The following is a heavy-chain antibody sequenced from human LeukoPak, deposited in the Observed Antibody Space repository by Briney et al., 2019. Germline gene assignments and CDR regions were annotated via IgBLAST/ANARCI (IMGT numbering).Heavy chain of an antibody. CDR3: ARDWSWDAHDY. CDR2: IKPDGSEK. D-gene: IGHD1-26*01. Sequence: GGSLRLSCAASGFSFGSSWMSWVRQAPGKGLEWVANIKPDGSEKYYVDSAKGRFTISRDNAKNSLYLQMNSLRAEDTAVYYCARDWSWDAHDYWGQGTLVTVSS. V-gene: IGHV3-7*01. J-gene: IGHJ4*02. CDR1: GFSFGSSW.